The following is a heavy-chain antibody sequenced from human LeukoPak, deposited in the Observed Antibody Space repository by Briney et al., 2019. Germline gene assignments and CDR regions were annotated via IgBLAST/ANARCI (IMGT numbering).Heavy chain of an antibody. Sequence: GTSVKVSCKASGFLFTSSAMQWVRQARGQRLEWIGWIVVGSGNTNYAQKFQERVTITRDMSTSTAYMELSSLRSEDTAVYYCAAIVRPPSYSSSWYVPDPTRPDVWGQGTTVTVSS. V-gene: IGHV1-58*02. J-gene: IGHJ6*02. CDR1: GFLFTSSA. CDR3: AAIVRPPSYSSSWYVPDPTRPDV. CDR2: IVVGSGNT. D-gene: IGHD6-13*01.